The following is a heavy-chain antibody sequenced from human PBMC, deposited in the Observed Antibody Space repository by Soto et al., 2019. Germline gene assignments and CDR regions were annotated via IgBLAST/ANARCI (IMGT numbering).Heavy chain of an antibody. CDR2: ISVSVGIT. CDR3: ATTQYYYDCSGYYSSEY. Sequence: WGSLRLSCAASGFTFSSYAMSWVRQAPGKGLEWVSAISVSVGITYYADSVKGRFTISRDNSKNTLYLQMNSLRAEDTAVYYCATTQYYYDCSGYYSSEYWGKGKMVRVSA. J-gene: IGHJ4*02. CDR1: GFTFSSYA. D-gene: IGHD3-22*01. V-gene: IGHV3-23*01.